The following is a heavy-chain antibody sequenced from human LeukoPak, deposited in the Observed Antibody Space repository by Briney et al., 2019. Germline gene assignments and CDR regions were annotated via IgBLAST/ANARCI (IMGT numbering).Heavy chain of an antibody. CDR3: ARQLQVCSGGCCYSGKGIDY. J-gene: IGHJ4*02. CDR2: IYTSGST. V-gene: IGHV4-61*02. CDR1: GGSISSGSYS. Sequence: SETLSLTCTVSGGSISSGSYSWSWIRQPAGKGLEWIGRIYTSGSTNYNPSLKSRVTISVDTSKNQFSLKLSSVTAADTAVYYCARQLQVCSGGCCYSGKGIDYWGQGTLVTVSS. D-gene: IGHD2-15*01.